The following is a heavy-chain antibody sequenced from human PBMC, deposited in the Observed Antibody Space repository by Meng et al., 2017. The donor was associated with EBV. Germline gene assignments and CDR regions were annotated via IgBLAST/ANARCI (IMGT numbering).Heavy chain of an antibody. V-gene: IGHV1-69*01. CDR1: GGPFRNYA. J-gene: IGHJ4*02. CDR3: ASESGRGYTPDY. D-gene: IGHD3-10*01. CDR2: FLPTLGAP. Sequence: QGQLVQLGAGGKKPGAAGKVTSKTSGGPFRNYAISWVRQAPGQGLEWLGGFLPTLGAPNYAQKFHGRVSITADESTSTHYMDLSSLRSEDTAVYYCASESGRGYTPDYWGQGTLVTVSS.